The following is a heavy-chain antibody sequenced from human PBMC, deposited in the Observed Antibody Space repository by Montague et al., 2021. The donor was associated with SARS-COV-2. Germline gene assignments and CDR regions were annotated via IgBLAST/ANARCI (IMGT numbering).Heavy chain of an antibody. CDR3: ARDYGDYGSGYYYCMDV. CDR1: GGSISSSSYY. D-gene: IGHD4-17*01. CDR2: IYYSGST. J-gene: IGHJ6*01. Sequence: SETLSLTCTVSGGSISSSSYYWGWIRQPPGKGLEWIGSIYYSGSTYYNPSPKSRVTISVDTSKNQFSLKLSSVTAADTAVYYCARDYGDYGSGYYYCMDVWGQGTTVTVSS. V-gene: IGHV4-39*07.